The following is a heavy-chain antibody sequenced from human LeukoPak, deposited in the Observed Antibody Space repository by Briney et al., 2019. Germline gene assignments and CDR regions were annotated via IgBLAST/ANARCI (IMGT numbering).Heavy chain of an antibody. J-gene: IGHJ4*02. D-gene: IGHD3-9*01. CDR3: ARVPYYDILTGYYKWYFDY. Sequence: ASVNVSCKASGYTFTSYGISWVRQAPGQGLERMGWISAYNGNTNYAQKLQGRVTMTADTSTSTAYMEPRSLRSDDTAVYYCARVPYYDILTGYYKWYFDYWGQGTLVTVSS. CDR2: ISAYNGNT. V-gene: IGHV1-18*01. CDR1: GYTFTSYG.